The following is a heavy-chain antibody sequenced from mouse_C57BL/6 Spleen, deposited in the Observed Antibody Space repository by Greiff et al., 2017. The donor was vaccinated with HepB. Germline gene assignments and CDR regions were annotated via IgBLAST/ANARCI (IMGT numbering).Heavy chain of an antibody. CDR3: TRSITTVVYFDY. D-gene: IGHD1-1*01. Sequence: VQLQQSGAELVRPGASVTLSCKASGYTFTDYEMHWVKQTPVHGLEWIGAIDPETGGTAYNQKFKGKAILTADKSSSTAYMELRSLTSEDSAVYYCTRSITTVVYFDYWGQGTTLTVSS. V-gene: IGHV1-15*01. CDR1: GYTFTDYE. J-gene: IGHJ2*01. CDR2: IDPETGGT.